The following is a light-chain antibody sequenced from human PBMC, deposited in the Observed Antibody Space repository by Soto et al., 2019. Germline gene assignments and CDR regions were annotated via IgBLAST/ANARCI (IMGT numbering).Light chain of an antibody. CDR1: SSDVGGYNY. Sequence: QAASVSGSPGQSITISCTGTSSDVGGYNYVSWYQQHPGKAPKLMIYDVSNRPSGVSNRFSGSKSGNTASLTISGLQAEDEADYYCSSYTSSSTVVFAGGTKLTVL. V-gene: IGLV2-14*01. CDR3: SSYTSSSTVV. CDR2: DVS. J-gene: IGLJ2*01.